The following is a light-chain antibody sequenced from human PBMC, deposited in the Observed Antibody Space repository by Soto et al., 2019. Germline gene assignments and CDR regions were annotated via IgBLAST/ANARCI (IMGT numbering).Light chain of an antibody. V-gene: IGLV3-1*01. CDR3: QAWDSSTPVV. CDR2: QDS. Sequence: SYELTQPPSVSVSPGQTASITCSGDKLGDKYACWYQQKPGQSPVLVIYQDSKRPSGIPERFSGSNSGNTATLTISGTQAMDEADYYCQAWDSSTPVVIRGGTKLTVL. J-gene: IGLJ2*01. CDR1: KLGDKY.